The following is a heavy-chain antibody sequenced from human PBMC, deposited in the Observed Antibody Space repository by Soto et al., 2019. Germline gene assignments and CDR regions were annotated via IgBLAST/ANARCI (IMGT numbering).Heavy chain of an antibody. CDR2: IIPIFGTA. CDR3: ARGRTGSSGYYWWYFDL. D-gene: IGHD3-22*01. CDR1: GGTFSSYA. V-gene: IGHV1-69*01. Sequence: QVQLVQSGAEVKKPGSSVKVSCKASGGTFSSYAISWVRQAPGQGLKWMGGIIPIFGTANYAQKFQGRVTITADESTSTAYMELSSLRSEDTAVYYCARGRTGSSGYYWWYFDLWGRGTLVTVSS. J-gene: IGHJ2*01.